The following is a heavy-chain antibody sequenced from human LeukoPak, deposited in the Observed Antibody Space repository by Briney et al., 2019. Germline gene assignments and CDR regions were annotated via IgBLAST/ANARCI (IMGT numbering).Heavy chain of an antibody. D-gene: IGHD4-17*01. V-gene: IGHV3-21*04. CDR2: ISSTSSYM. Sequence: GGSLRLSCAASGFDFSSYDMNWVRQAPGKGLEWVSSISSTSSYMNFADSVKGRFTISRDNAKNSVYLHMNRLRAEDTAVYYCGREGSTLTPPAGYWGQGTLVTVSS. J-gene: IGHJ4*02. CDR3: GREGSTLTPPAGY. CDR1: GFDFSSYD.